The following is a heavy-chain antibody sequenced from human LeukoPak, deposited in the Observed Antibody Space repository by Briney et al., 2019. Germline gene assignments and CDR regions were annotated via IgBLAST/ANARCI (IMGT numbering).Heavy chain of an antibody. Sequence: GGSLRLSCVASGFTFNMYPLHWVRRAPGKGLEWVAVISIDGSNYLDADSVKGRFTISRDNSKNTVYLQMNSLRPEDTAMYFCARGLSDSPPSFDYWGQGTLVAVSS. J-gene: IGHJ4*02. CDR1: GFTFNMYP. CDR3: ARGLSDSPPSFDY. V-gene: IGHV3-30-3*01. D-gene: IGHD2-21*02. CDR2: ISIDGSNY.